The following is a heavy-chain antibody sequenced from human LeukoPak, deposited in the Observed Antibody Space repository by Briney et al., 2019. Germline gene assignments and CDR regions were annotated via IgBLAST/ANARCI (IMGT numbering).Heavy chain of an antibody. Sequence: SVKVSCKASGGTFSSYAISWVRQTPGQGLEWMGGIIPIFGTANYAQKLQGRVTMTTDTSTSTAYMELRSLRSDDTAVYYCARDESGPFDYWGQGTLVTVSS. V-gene: IGHV1-69*05. J-gene: IGHJ4*02. CDR3: ARDESGPFDY. CDR1: GGTFSSYA. D-gene: IGHD1-26*01. CDR2: IIPIFGTA.